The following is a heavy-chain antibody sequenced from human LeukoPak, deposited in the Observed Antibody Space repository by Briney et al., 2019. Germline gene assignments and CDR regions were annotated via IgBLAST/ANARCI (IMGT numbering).Heavy chain of an antibody. CDR3: AKGYYDYVWGSYYFDY. D-gene: IGHD3-16*01. J-gene: IGHJ4*02. Sequence: LSGGSLRLXCAASGFTFSSYAMSWVRQAPGKELEWVSAISGSGGSTYYADSVKGRFTISRDNSRDTLYLQMNSLRAEDTAVYYCAKGYYDYVWGSYYFDYWGQGTLVTVSS. CDR1: GFTFSSYA. CDR2: ISGSGGST. V-gene: IGHV3-23*01.